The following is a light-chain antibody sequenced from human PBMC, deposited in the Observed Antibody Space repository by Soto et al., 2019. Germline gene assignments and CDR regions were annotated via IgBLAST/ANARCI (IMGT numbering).Light chain of an antibody. CDR2: WGS. CDR1: QSVLYDFNNKNY. V-gene: IGKV4-1*01. Sequence: DIVMTQSPEFLGVSLGERATINCQSNQSVLYDFNNKNYLAWYQQKPGQPLKKIIHWGSVRYYGVSDRLSGRGSATDFTLSIIRLQVEDVAVYYFHQYYTLPLTFGGGTKVDIK. CDR3: HQYYTLPLT. J-gene: IGKJ4*01.